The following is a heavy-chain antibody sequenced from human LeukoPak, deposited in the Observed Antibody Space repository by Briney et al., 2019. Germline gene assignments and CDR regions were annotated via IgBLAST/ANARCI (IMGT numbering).Heavy chain of an antibody. D-gene: IGHD3-10*01. CDR3: ARDDPGSGPFDY. CDR2: IYHSGST. CDR1: GGSISSCGYY. J-gene: IGHJ4*02. Sequence: PSETLSLTCTVSGGSISSCGYYWSWIRQPPGKGLEWIGYIYHSGSTYYNPSLKSRVTISVDRSKNQFSLKLSSVTAADTAVYYCARDDPGSGPFDYWGQGTLVTVSS. V-gene: IGHV4-30-2*01.